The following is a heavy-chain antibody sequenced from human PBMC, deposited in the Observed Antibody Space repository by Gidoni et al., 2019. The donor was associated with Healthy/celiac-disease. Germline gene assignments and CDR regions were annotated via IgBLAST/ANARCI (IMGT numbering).Heavy chain of an antibody. Sequence: QVQLQESGPGLVKPSETLSPTCTVSGYSISSGYYWGWIRQPPGKGLEWIGSIYHSGSTYYNPSLKSRVTISVDTSKNQFSLKLSSVTAADTAVYYCARDFGGSYNWFDPWGQGTLVTVSS. D-gene: IGHD1-26*01. J-gene: IGHJ5*02. V-gene: IGHV4-38-2*02. CDR1: GYSISSGYY. CDR3: ARDFGGSYNWFDP. CDR2: IYHSGST.